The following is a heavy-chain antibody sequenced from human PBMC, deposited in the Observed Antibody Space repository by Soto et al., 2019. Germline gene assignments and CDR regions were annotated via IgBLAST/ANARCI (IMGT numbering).Heavy chain of an antibody. CDR1: GGSINSSNW. CDR2: IYHSGST. J-gene: IGHJ4*02. D-gene: IGHD3-10*01. CDR3: ARRRITMVRGVPFDY. Sequence: PSETLSLICAVSGGSINSSNWWSWVRQPPGKGLEWIGEIYHSGSTNYNPSLKSRVTISVDKSKNQFSLKLSSVTAADTAVYCCARRRITMVRGVPFDYWGQGTLVTVSS. V-gene: IGHV4-4*01.